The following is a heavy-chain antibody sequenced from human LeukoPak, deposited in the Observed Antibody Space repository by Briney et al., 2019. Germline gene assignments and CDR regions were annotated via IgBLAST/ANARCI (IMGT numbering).Heavy chain of an antibody. CDR3: AKDYDFWSGSYFDY. V-gene: IGHV3-23*01. CDR1: GFTFSSYA. Sequence: PGGSLRLSCAASGFTFSSYAMSWVRQAPGKGLEWVSAISGSGGSTYYADSVKGRFTISGDNSKNTLYLQMNSLRAEDTAVYYCAKDYDFWSGSYFDYWGQGTLVTVSS. D-gene: IGHD3-3*01. CDR2: ISGSGGST. J-gene: IGHJ4*02.